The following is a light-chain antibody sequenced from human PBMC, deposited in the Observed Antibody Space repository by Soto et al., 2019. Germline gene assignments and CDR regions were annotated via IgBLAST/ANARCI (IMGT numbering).Light chain of an antibody. CDR2: AAS. Sequence: DIQMTQSPSSLSASVGDRVTITCRASKTISNYLNWYQKKPGKAPQLLIYAASTLQRGVPSRFSGSGSGTDFPLNIGSLQPEDSATYYCQQSYRPPPITFGQGTRLEIK. J-gene: IGKJ5*01. CDR3: QQSYRPPPIT. CDR1: KTISNY. V-gene: IGKV1-39*01.